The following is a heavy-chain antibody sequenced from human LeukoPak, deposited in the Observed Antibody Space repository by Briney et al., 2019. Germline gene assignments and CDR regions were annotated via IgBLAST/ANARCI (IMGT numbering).Heavy chain of an antibody. J-gene: IGHJ4*02. CDR3: AKQRDYYDSSGYYRGYYFDY. CDR2: ISGSSTRT. V-gene: IGHV3-23*01. CDR1: GFTFSSYA. D-gene: IGHD3-22*01. Sequence: GGSLRLSCTDSGFTFSSYAMNWVRQAPGKGLEWVSSISGSSTRTYYTDSVKGRFTISRDNPKSTLYLQMNSLRAEDTAVYYCAKQRDYYDSSGYYRGYYFDYWGQGTLVAVSS.